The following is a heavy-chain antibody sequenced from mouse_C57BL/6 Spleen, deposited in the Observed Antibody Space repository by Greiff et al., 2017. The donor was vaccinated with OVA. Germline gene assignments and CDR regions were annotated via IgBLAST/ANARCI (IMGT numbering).Heavy chain of an antibody. D-gene: IGHD1-1*01. J-gene: IGHJ1*03. CDR3: ARHDYYGSSYGYFDV. CDR2: FYPGSGSI. V-gene: IGHV1-62-2*01. CDR1: GYTFTEYT. Sequence: VKLMESEAELVKPGASVKLSCKASGYTFTEYTIHWVKQRSGQGLEWIGWFYPGSGSIKYNEKFKGKATLTADKSSSTVYMELSRLTSEDSAVYCGARHDYYGSSYGYFDVWGTGTTVTVSS.